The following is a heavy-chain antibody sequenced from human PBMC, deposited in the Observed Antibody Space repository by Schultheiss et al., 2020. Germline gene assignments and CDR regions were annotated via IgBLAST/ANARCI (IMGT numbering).Heavy chain of an antibody. CDR3: AKVPQDIVVVPAAIVYYYYGMDV. CDR2: ISSSSSYI. D-gene: IGHD2-2*01. V-gene: IGHV3-23*01. CDR1: GFTFSSYA. Sequence: GGSLRLSCAASGFTFSSYAMSWVRQAPGKGLEWVSSISSSSSYIYYADSVKGRFTISRDNSKNTLYLQMNSLRAEDTAVYYCAKVPQDIVVVPAAIVYYYYGMDVWGRGTTVTV. J-gene: IGHJ6*02.